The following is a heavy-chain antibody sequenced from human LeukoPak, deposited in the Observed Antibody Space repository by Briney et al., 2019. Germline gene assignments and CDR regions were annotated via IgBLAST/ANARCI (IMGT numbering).Heavy chain of an antibody. J-gene: IGHJ4*02. CDR3: ARELEYYDSSGVLGY. CDR1: GGSISSYY. Sequence: SETLSLTCTVSGGSISSYYWSWIRQPPGKGLEWIGYIYYSGSTNYNPSLKSRVTISVDTSKNQFSLKLSSVTAADTAVYYCARELEYYDSSGVLGYWGQGTLVTVSS. D-gene: IGHD3-22*01. V-gene: IGHV4-59*01. CDR2: IYYSGST.